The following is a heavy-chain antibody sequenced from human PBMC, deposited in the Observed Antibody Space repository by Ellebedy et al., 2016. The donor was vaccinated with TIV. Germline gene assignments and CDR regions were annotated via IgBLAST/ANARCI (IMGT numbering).Heavy chain of an antibody. CDR1: GGCFNSYY. CDR2: LTHTGRT. V-gene: IGHV4-59*08. D-gene: IGHD6-19*01. Sequence: SETLSLXXTVSGGCFNSYYWTWIWQPPGKGLEWVGHLTHTGRTNYNPSLQSRVAISLDSSKTQFSLKLNSVTASDTATYYCARLAIAVTHPLGDSWGQGTLVTVSS. CDR3: ARLAIAVTHPLGDS. J-gene: IGHJ4*02.